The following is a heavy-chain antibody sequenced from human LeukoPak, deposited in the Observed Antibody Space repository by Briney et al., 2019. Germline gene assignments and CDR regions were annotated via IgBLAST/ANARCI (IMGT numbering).Heavy chain of an antibody. CDR2: IIPIFGTA. CDR3: ARGTYYDILTGPSAGWFDP. J-gene: IGHJ5*02. V-gene: IGHV1-69*13. CDR1: GGTFSSYA. D-gene: IGHD3-9*01. Sequence: SVKVSCKASGGTFSSYAISWVRQAPGQGLEWMGGIIPIFGTANYAQKFQGRVTITADESTSTAYMELSSLGSEDTAVYYCARGTYYDILTGPSAGWFDPWGQGTLVTVSS.